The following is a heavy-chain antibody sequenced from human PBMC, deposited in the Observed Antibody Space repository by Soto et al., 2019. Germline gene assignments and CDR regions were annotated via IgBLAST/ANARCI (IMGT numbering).Heavy chain of an antibody. V-gene: IGHV4-39*01. D-gene: IGHD6-19*01. J-gene: IGHJ6*02. CDR3: VRQKNIAVDGRWSRNWVDHGMDV. Sequence: SETLSLTCTVSGGSIRSTSYSWGWIRQPPGKGLEWIGSIYYSGGTSFNPSLKSRVTISVDTSKNQLSLKMTSVNAAETAVYYCVRQKNIAVDGRWSRNWVDHGMDVWGQGKTVTVS. CDR2: IYYSGGT. CDR1: GGSIRSTSYS.